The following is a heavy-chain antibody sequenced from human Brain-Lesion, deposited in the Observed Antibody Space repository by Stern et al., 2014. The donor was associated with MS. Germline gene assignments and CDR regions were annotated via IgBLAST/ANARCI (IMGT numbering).Heavy chain of an antibody. V-gene: IGHV4-59*01. J-gene: IGHJ4*02. D-gene: IGHD5/OR15-5a*01. CDR1: GGSLRTFS. CDR3: ARHSVGVKEFDS. CDR2: VYYNGSI. Sequence: VQLVESGPGLVKPSETLSLTCTVSGGSLRTFSWGWIRQPPGRGLEWIGCVYYNGSITYNPSLKSRVTMSVDTSKSQLSLRLHSVTAADTAVYYCARHSVGVKEFDSWGQGTLVTVSS.